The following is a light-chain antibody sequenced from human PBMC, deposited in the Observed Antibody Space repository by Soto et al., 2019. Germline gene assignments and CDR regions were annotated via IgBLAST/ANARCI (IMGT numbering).Light chain of an antibody. CDR2: GAS. Sequence: DIQMTQSPSSLSASVGDRVTITCQASQDISNYLNWYQQKPGKAPKLLIYGASNWERGVPSRFGGSGSGTDFTFTISRLQPEDIATYYCQQYGNLPLTFGGGTKVEIK. J-gene: IGKJ4*01. CDR1: QDISNY. CDR3: QQYGNLPLT. V-gene: IGKV1-33*01.